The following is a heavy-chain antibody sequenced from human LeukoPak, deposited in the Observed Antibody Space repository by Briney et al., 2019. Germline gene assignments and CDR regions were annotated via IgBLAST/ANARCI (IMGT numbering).Heavy chain of an antibody. CDR3: ARRSRPMVRGVIILDDY. CDR1: GFTFRSYSMN. CDR2: IYYSGST. D-gene: IGHD3-10*01. J-gene: IGHJ4*02. Sequence: GSLRLSCAASGFTFRSYSMNWVRQAPGKGLEWIGSIYYSGSTYYNPSLKSRVTISVDTSKNQFSLKLCSVTAADTAVYYCARRSRPMVRGVIILDDYWGQGTLVTVSS. V-gene: IGHV4-39*01.